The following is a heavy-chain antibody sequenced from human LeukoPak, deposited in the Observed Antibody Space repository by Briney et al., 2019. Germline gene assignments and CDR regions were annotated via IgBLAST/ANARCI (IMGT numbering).Heavy chain of an antibody. CDR1: GGSISSYY. D-gene: IGHD3-22*01. J-gene: IGHJ5*02. V-gene: IGHV4-59*08. CDR2: IYYSGST. CDR3: ARHVCLSAGLVSDCTYYYYDSSGAKGWFDP. Sequence: PSETLSLTCTVSGGSISSYYWSWIRQPPGKGLEWIGYIYYSGSTNYNPSLKSRVTISVDTSKNQFSLKLSSVTAADTAVYYCARHVCLSAGLVSDCTYYYYDSSGAKGWFDPWGQGTLVTVSS.